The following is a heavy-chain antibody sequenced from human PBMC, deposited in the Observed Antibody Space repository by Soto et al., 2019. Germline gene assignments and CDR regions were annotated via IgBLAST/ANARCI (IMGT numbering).Heavy chain of an antibody. V-gene: IGHV1-3*01. CDR2: INAGNGNT. D-gene: IGHD3-3*01. J-gene: IGHJ4*02. CDR1: GFTFTSSA. CDR3: ARFYFWSGYYYFDY. Sequence: ASVKVSCKASGFTFTSSAVLWVRQAPGQRLEWMGWINAGNGNTKYSQKFQGRVTITRDTSASTAYMELSSLRSEDTAVYYCARFYFWSGYYYFDYWGQGTLVTVSS.